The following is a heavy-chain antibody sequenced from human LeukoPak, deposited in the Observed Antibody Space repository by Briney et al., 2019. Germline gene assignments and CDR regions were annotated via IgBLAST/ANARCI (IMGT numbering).Heavy chain of an antibody. CDR2: IYYSGST. V-gene: IGHV4-59*01. CDR1: GGSIISYY. D-gene: IGHD3-22*01. Sequence: SETLSLPCTVSGGSIISYYWSWIRQPPGKGLEWIGYIYYSGSTNYNPSLKSRVTISVDTSKNQFSLKLSSVTAADTAVYYCARDGYYYDSSGLTFDPWGQGTLVTVSS. CDR3: ARDGYYYDSSGLTFDP. J-gene: IGHJ5*02.